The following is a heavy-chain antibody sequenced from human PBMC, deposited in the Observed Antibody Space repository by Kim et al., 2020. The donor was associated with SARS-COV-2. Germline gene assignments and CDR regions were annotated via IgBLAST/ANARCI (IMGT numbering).Heavy chain of an antibody. V-gene: IGHV5-51*01. D-gene: IGHD6-13*01. CDR1: GYSFTSNW. J-gene: IGHJ3*02. Sequence: GESLKISFKGSGYSFTSNWIGWVRQIPGKGLEWMGMIYPGDSDTRYSPSFQGQVTISADKSVSTAYLQWSSLKASDTAMYYCARPYSSSWYGAFEIWGQGKMVTVSS. CDR3: ARPYSSSWYGAFEI. CDR2: IYPGDSDT.